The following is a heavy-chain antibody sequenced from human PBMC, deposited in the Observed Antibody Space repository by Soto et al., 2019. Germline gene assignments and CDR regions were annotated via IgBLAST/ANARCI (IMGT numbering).Heavy chain of an antibody. CDR3: ARDIRGYGMHV. V-gene: IGHV3-11*01. J-gene: IGHJ6*02. CDR2: ISDSGSPL. D-gene: IGHD3-10*01. Sequence: GGSLRLSCAASGFDFSDYYMSWRRLAPGKGLEWISYISDSGSPLYYADSVKGRFSISRDNARKSVYLQMNNLRADDTALYFCARDIRGYGMHVSGPAXTVTVSS. CDR1: GFDFSDYY.